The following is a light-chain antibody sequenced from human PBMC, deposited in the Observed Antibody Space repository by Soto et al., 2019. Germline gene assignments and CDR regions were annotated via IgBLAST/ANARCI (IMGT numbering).Light chain of an antibody. CDR2: DAS. J-gene: IGKJ5*01. CDR1: QSVSSW. V-gene: IGKV1-5*01. Sequence: TQSPATLSLPPEKRATLTCRASQSVSSWLAWYQQKPGKAPKLLIYDASSLESGVPSRFSGSGSGTEFTLTISSLQPDDFATYYCQQYNSYPITFGQGTRLEIK. CDR3: QQYNSYPIT.